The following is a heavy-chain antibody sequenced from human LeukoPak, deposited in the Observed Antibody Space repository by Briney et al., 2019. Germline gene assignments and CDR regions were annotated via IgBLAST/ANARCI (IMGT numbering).Heavy chain of an antibody. CDR1: GGSISSYY. J-gene: IGHJ3*02. D-gene: IGHD5-24*01. V-gene: IGHV4-59*01. Sequence: SETLSLTCTVSGGSISSYYWSWIRQPPGKGLEWIGYIYYSGSTNYNPSLKSRVTISVDTSKNQFSLKLSSVTAADTAVYYCARAPGRWLQFPWRNAFDIWGQGTMVTVSS. CDR3: ARAPGRWLQFPWRNAFDI. CDR2: IYYSGST.